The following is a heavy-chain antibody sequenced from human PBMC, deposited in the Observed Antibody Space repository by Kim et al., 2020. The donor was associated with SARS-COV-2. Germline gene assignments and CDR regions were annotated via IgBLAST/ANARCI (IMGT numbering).Heavy chain of an antibody. D-gene: IGHD3-22*01. Sequence: GESLKISCKVSGSSFINYWIGWVRQMPGKGLEWMGIIYPGDSDTRYSPSFEGRVSISVDNSINTAYLQWSNLKASDTAMYYCARQILITGLYHGMDVWGQGTTVTVSS. J-gene: IGHJ6*02. CDR2: IYPGDSDT. CDR3: ARQILITGLYHGMDV. V-gene: IGHV5-51*01. CDR1: GSSFINYW.